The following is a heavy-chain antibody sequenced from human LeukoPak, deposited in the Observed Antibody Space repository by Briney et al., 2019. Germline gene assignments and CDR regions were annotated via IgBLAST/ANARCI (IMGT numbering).Heavy chain of an antibody. J-gene: IGHJ4*02. CDR3: ARENDCSSTSCQDY. D-gene: IGHD2-2*01. Sequence: GASVKVSCKASGYTFTTYAMNWVRQAPGQGLEWMGWINTNTGNPTYAQGFTGRFVFSLDTSVSTAYLQISSLKAEGTAVYYCARENDCSSTSCQDYWGQGTLVTVSS. CDR1: GYTFTTYA. V-gene: IGHV7-4-1*02. CDR2: INTNTGNP.